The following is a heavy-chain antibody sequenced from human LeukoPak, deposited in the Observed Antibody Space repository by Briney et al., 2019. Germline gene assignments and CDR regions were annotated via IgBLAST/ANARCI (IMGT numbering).Heavy chain of an antibody. D-gene: IGHD7-27*01. CDR2: ISAYNGNT. V-gene: IGHV1-18*01. CDR3: ARQNNWGGGSRFDY. J-gene: IGHJ4*02. CDR1: GYTFTSYG. Sequence: WASVKVPCKASGYTFTSYGISWVRQAPGQGLEWMGWISAYNGNTNYAQKLQGRVTKTTDTSTSTAYMELRSLRSDDTAVYYCARQNNWGGGSRFDYWGQGTLVTVSS.